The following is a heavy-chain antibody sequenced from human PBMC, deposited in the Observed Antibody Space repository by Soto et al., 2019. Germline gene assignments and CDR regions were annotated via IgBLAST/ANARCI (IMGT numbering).Heavy chain of an antibody. CDR3: ARDPRSITGTTSSEDFQH. CDR1: GGTFSGYA. Sequence: QAQLMQSGAEVKEPGSXXKVSCKASGGTFSGYAISWVRQAPGQGLEWLGGIIPIFGITNYAQKFQNRLTIAADESSATVYMDLRSLTSEDSAIYYCARDPRSITGTTSSEDFQHWGQGTLVSVS. CDR2: IIPIFGIT. D-gene: IGHD1-1*01. J-gene: IGHJ1*01. V-gene: IGHV1-69*01.